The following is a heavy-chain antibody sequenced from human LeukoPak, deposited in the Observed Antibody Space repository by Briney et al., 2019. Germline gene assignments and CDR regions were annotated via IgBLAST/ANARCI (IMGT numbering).Heavy chain of an antibody. CDR3: ARGQVPAARGYNWFDP. J-gene: IGHJ5*02. CDR2: INARGDT. D-gene: IGHD2-2*01. V-gene: IGHV4-34*01. CDR1: GWSFNDYY. Sequence: PSETLSPTCAVYGWSFNDYYWNWIRQPPGKGLEWIGEINARGDTNFNPSLKSRVTISVDTSKSQFSLRLTSMIAADTAVYYCARGQVPAARGYNWFDPWGQGALVTVSS.